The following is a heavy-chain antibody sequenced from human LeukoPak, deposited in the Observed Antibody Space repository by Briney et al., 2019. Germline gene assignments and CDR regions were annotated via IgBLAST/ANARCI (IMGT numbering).Heavy chain of an antibody. CDR1: GYTFTGHY. V-gene: IGHV1-2*02. Sequence: ASVKVSCKASGYTFTGHYMHWVRQAPGQGLEWMGWINPNSGGTNYAQKFQGRVTMTRDTSISTAYMELSRLRSDDTAVYYCARDGEYSSSSSDNWFDPWGQGTLVTVSS. J-gene: IGHJ5*02. CDR2: INPNSGGT. D-gene: IGHD6-6*01. CDR3: ARDGEYSSSSSDNWFDP.